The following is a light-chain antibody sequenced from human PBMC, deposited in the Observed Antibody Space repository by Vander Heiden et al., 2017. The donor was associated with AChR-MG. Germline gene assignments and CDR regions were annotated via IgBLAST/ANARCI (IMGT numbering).Light chain of an antibody. V-gene: IGLV3-1*01. CDR2: QDS. CDR3: QAWDSSTAV. Sequence: YELIQPPSVSVSPGTTARIACSGDKLGDKYACWYQQKPGQSPVLVIYQDSKRPSGIPERVSGSNSGNTATLTISGTQAMDEADYYCQAWDSSTAVFGGGTKLTVL. CDR1: KLGDKY. J-gene: IGLJ2*01.